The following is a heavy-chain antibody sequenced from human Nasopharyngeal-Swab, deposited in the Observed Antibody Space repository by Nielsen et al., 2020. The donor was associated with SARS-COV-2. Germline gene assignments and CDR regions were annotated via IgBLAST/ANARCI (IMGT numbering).Heavy chain of an antibody. CDR2: IYYSGST. CDR1: GGSISSSSYY. V-gene: IGHV4-39*07. D-gene: IGHD3-22*01. CDR3: ARDYDYYDSSGNSNWFDP. Sequence: SETLSLTCTVSGGSISSSSYYWGWIRQPPGKGLEWIGSIYYSGSTYYNPSLKSRVTMSVDTSKNQFSLKLSSVTAADTAVYYCARDYDYYDSSGNSNWFDPWGQGTLVTVSS. J-gene: IGHJ5*02.